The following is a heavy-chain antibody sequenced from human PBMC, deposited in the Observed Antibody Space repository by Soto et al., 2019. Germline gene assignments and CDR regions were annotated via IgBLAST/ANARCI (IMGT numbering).Heavy chain of an antibody. J-gene: IGHJ5*02. V-gene: IGHV2-5*01. CDR1: GFSLSTSGVG. Sequence: GSGPTLVNPTQTLTLTCTFSGFSLSTSGVGVGWIRQPPGKALEWLALIYWNDDKRYSPSLKSRLTITKDTSKNQVVLTMTNMDPVDTATYYCAHLSSWYEGNLHHDPWGQGTLVTVSS. D-gene: IGHD6-13*01. CDR2: IYWNDDK. CDR3: AHLSSWYEGNLHHDP.